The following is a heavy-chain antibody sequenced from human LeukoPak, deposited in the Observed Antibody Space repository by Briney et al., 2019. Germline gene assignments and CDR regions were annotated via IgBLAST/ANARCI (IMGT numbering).Heavy chain of an antibody. J-gene: IGHJ6*04. CDR1: GFTFSSYG. V-gene: IGHV3-33*01. CDR2: IWYYGSNK. CDR3: ARQAYYGMDV. Sequence: QPGRSLRLSCGASGFTFSSYGMHWVRQATGKGLEWVAVIWYYGSNKYYADSVRDRFTISRDNSKNTVYLQMNSLRAEDTAVYYCARQAYYGMDVWGKGTTVTVSS.